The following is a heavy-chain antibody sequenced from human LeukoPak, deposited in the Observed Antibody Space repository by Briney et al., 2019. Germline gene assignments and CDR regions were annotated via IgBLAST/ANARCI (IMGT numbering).Heavy chain of an antibody. V-gene: IGHV3-20*04. CDR1: GFTFDDYG. Sequence: PGGSLRLSCAASGFTFDDYGMSWVRQAPGKGLEWVSGINWNGGSKVYADSVKGRFTISRDNAKNSLYLQMNSLRAEDTALYYCARNKYSSSWYGTFDYWGQGTLVTVSS. CDR3: ARNKYSSSWYGTFDY. J-gene: IGHJ4*02. CDR2: INWNGGSK. D-gene: IGHD6-13*01.